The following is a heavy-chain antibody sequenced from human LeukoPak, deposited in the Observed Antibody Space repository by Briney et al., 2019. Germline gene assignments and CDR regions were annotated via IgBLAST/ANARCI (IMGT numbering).Heavy chain of an antibody. CDR1: GGPIRGTSYY. D-gene: IGHD3-16*01. V-gene: IGHV4-39*02. CDR2: VSYSGSP. CDR3: ARDEAHYVWGSYSRSLDAFDI. Sequence: PSETLSLTCIVSGGPIRGTSYYWGWIRQSPGKGLEWIGSVSYSGSPYYNPSLKSRVAISIDTSKNLFSLELTSVTAADTAVYYCARDEAHYVWGSYSRSLDAFDIWGQGTMVTVSS. J-gene: IGHJ3*02.